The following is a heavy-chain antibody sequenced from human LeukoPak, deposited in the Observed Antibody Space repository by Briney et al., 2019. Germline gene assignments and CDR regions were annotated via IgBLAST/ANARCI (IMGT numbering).Heavy chain of an antibody. CDR1: GYTFTSYA. J-gene: IGHJ3*02. CDR3: ARGAPRVEWEIPRAFDI. CDR2: INTNTGNP. D-gene: IGHD1-26*01. V-gene: IGHV7-4-1*02. Sequence: GASVKVSCKASGYTFTSYAMNWVRQAPGQGLEWMGWINTNTGNPTYAQDFTGRFVFSLDTSVSTAYLQISSLKAEDTAVYYCARGAPRVEWEIPRAFDIWGQGTMVTVSS.